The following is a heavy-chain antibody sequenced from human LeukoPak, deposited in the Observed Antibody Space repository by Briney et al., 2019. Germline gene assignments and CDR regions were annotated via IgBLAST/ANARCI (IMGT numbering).Heavy chain of an antibody. CDR1: AFIFSGHW. CDR2: VSGSGGST. J-gene: IGHJ4*02. CDR3: AKDNSSRQPYFDY. V-gene: IGHV3-23*01. D-gene: IGHD6-13*01. Sequence: GGSLRLSCEGSAFIFSGHWMNWVHQTPGKGLEWVSAVSGSGGSTYYADSVKGRFTISRDNSKNTLYLQMNSLRAEDTAVYYCAKDNSSRQPYFDYWGQGTLVTVSP.